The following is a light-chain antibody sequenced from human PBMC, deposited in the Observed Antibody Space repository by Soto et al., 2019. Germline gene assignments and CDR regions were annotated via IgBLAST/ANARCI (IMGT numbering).Light chain of an antibody. CDR3: AAWDDSLNGWV. CDR2: MVS. J-gene: IGLJ3*02. Sequence: QSALTQPASVSGSPGQSITISCTGTSSDVGNYNYVSWYQQYPGRVPKLLIYMVSNRPSGVSNRFSGSKSGNTASLAISGLQSEDEADYYCAAWDDSLNGWVFGGGTKVTVL. CDR1: SSDVGNYNY. V-gene: IGLV2-14*01.